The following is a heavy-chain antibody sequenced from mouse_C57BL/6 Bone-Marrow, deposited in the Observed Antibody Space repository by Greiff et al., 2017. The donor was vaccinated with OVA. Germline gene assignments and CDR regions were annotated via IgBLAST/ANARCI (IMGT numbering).Heavy chain of an antibody. Sequence: VQLQQSGAELVRPGASVKLSCTASGFNIKDDYMHWVKQRPEQGLEWIGWIDPENGDTEYASKFQGKATITADTSSNTAYLQLSSLTSEDTAVYYCTYGSSYNWGQGTTLTVSA. D-gene: IGHD1-1*01. J-gene: IGHJ2*01. CDR1: GFNIKDDY. CDR3: TYGSSYN. V-gene: IGHV14-4*01. CDR2: IDPENGDT.